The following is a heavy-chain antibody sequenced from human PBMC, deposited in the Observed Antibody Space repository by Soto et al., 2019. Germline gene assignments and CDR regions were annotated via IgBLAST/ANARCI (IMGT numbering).Heavy chain of an antibody. CDR1: GGSISSYY. Sequence: SETLSLTCTVSGGSISSYYWTWVRQPPGKGLEWIGNIYYTGNTNYNPSLKSRVTISVDTSKNQFSLKLSSVTAADTAVYYCARPSVAVTLGPFDYWGQGSLVTVSS. D-gene: IGHD6-19*01. CDR3: ARPSVAVTLGPFDY. V-gene: IGHV4-59*01. CDR2: IYYTGNT. J-gene: IGHJ4*02.